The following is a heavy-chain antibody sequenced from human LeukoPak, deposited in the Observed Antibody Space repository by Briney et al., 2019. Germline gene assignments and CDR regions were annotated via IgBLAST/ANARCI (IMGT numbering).Heavy chain of an antibody. CDR3: ATRAVRGVIIGGDAFDI. Sequence: ASVTVSFKVSGYTLTELSMHWVRQAPGKGLEWMGGFDPEDGETIYAQKFQGRVTMTEDTSTDTAYMELSSLRSEDTAVYYCATRAVRGVIIGGDAFDIWGQGTMVTVSS. D-gene: IGHD3-10*01. CDR1: GYTLTELS. CDR2: FDPEDGET. J-gene: IGHJ3*02. V-gene: IGHV1-24*01.